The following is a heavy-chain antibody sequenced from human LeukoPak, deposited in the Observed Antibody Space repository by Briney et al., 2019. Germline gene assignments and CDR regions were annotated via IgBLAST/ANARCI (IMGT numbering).Heavy chain of an antibody. CDR1: GFTFSSNW. CDR3: ARVYCRGGSCYTYLDY. Sequence: GRSLRLSCAASGFTFSSNWMSWVRQAPGKGLEWVASINQDGSEKKCVDSVKGRFTISRDNAKNSLYLQTNSLRAEDTAVYFCARVYCRGGSCYTYLDYWGQGTLVTVSS. J-gene: IGHJ4*02. D-gene: IGHD2-15*01. V-gene: IGHV3-7*04. CDR2: INQDGSEK.